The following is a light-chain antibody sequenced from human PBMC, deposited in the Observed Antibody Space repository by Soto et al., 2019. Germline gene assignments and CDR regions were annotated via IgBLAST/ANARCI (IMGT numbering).Light chain of an antibody. CDR3: QQYGSAPWT. CDR2: DAS. Sequence: EIVLTQSPGTLSLSPGERATLSCRASQSVTSRWLAWFQQKPGQAPRLLIYDASSRAAGIPDRFSGSGSGTDFTLTISSLEPEDFAVYYCQQYGSAPWTFGQGTKVEIK. CDR1: QSVTSRW. J-gene: IGKJ1*01. V-gene: IGKV3-20*01.